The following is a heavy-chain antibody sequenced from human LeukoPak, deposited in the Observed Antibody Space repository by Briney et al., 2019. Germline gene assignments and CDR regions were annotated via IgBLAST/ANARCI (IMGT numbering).Heavy chain of an antibody. Sequence: GGSLRLSCADSGFTLSSYNMNWVRQAPGKGLEWVSFISSSSSYIYYADSVKGRFTISRDNAKNSLYLQMNSLRAEDTAVYYCARDLRSSGYYAFDYWGQGTLVTVSS. CDR2: ISSSSSYI. D-gene: IGHD3-22*01. V-gene: IGHV3-21*01. CDR3: ARDLRSSGYYAFDY. J-gene: IGHJ4*02. CDR1: GFTLSSYN.